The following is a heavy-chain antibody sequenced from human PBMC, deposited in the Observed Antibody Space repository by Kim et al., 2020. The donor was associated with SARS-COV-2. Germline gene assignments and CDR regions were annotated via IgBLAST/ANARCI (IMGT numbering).Heavy chain of an antibody. CDR1: GFTFSSYS. Sequence: GGSLRLSCAASGFTFSSYSMNWVRQAPGKGLEWVSSISSSSSYIYYADSVKGRFTISRDNAKNSLYLQMNSLRAEDTAVYYCARDIGEGIAVAGTDYWGQGTLVTVSS. CDR2: ISSSSSYI. J-gene: IGHJ4*02. D-gene: IGHD6-19*01. V-gene: IGHV3-21*01. CDR3: ARDIGEGIAVAGTDY.